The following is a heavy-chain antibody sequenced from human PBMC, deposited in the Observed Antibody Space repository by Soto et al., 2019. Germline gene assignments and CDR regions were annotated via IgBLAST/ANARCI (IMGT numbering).Heavy chain of an antibody. D-gene: IGHD3-22*01. CDR3: ARGVGYSDSSGYPFDY. CDR2: INPRSGKT. V-gene: IGHV1-46*03. J-gene: IGHJ4*02. CDR1: GDTLSAYY. Sequence: ASVKVSCKASGDTLSAYYMHWTRQAPGQGLEWMGIINPRSGKTNYPQKFQGRVTMTRDTSTTTVYMELSTLRSEDTAMYYCARGVGYSDSSGYPFDYWGQGTLVTVSS.